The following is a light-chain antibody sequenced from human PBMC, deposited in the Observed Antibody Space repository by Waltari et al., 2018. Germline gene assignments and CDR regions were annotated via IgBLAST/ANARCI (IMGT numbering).Light chain of an antibody. V-gene: IGLV1-47*01. Sequence: QSVLTQPPSASGTPGQRVTIPCSGSSSNIGSNYVYWYQQLPGTAPKLLIYRNNQRPSGVPDRFSGSESGTSASLAISGLRSDDEADYYCAAWDDSLSGGVFGGGTRLTVL. CDR2: RNN. CDR3: AAWDDSLSGGV. CDR1: SSNIGSNY. J-gene: IGLJ3*02.